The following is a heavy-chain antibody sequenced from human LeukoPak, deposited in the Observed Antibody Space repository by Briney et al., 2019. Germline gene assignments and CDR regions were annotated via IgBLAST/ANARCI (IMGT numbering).Heavy chain of an antibody. CDR2: ISAYNGNT. J-gene: IGHJ4*02. CDR1: GYTFTSYG. D-gene: IGHD3-3*01. V-gene: IGHV1-18*01. CDR3: ARDSPPSFFYDFWSGYFDY. Sequence: ASVKVSCKASGYTFTSYGISWVRQAPGQGLEWMGWISAYNGNTNYAQKLQGRVTMTTDTSTSTAYMELRSLRSDDTAVYYCARDSPPSFFYDFWSGYFDYWGQGTLVTVSS.